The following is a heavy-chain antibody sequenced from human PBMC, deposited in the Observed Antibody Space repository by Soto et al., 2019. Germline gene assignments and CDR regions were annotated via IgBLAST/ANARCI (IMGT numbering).Heavy chain of an antibody. J-gene: IGHJ3*02. Sequence: QVQLQESGPGLVKPSGTLSLTCAVSGGSISSSNWWSWVRQPPGKGLEWIGEIYHSGSTNYNPSLKSRFTISVDKSKNQFSLKLSSVTAADTAVYYCARSGWGVVVTDIGGAFDIWGQGTMVTVSS. CDR1: GGSISSSNW. CDR2: IYHSGST. CDR3: ARSGWGVVVTDIGGAFDI. V-gene: IGHV4-4*02. D-gene: IGHD2-21*02.